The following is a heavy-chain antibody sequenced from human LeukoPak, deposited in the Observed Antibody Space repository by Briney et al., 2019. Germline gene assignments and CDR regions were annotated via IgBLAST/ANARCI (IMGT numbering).Heavy chain of an antibody. CDR1: GYTFTSYD. CDR3: ARVDPNTATFSFYYYGMDV. V-gene: IGHV1-8*01. CDR2: MNPNSGNT. Sequence: GASVKVSCKASGYTFTSYDINWVRQATGQGLEWMGWMNPNSGNTGYAQKFQGRVTITADKSTSTAYMELRSLRSDDTAVYYCARVDPNTATFSFYYYGMDVWGQGTTVTVSS. D-gene: IGHD5-18*01. J-gene: IGHJ6*02.